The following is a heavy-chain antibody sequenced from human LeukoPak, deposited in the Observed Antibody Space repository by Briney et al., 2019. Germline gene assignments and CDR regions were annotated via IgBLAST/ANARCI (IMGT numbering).Heavy chain of an antibody. V-gene: IGHV4-4*07. D-gene: IGHD3-3*01. CDR2: LYASGTT. J-gene: IGHJ4*02. CDR3: AREPKSEKLRFLEWLPRGYFDY. Sequence: SETLSLTCTVSGGSIGSYYWSWIRQPAGKGLEWIGRLYASGTTYYTPSLKGRVTMSVDTSKNQFSLKLRSVTAADTAVYYCAREPKSEKLRFLEWLPRGYFDYWGQGTLVTVSS. CDR1: GGSIGSYY.